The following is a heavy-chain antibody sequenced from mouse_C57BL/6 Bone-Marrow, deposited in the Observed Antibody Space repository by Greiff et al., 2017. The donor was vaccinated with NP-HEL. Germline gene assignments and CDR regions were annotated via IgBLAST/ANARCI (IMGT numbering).Heavy chain of an antibody. D-gene: IGHD1-1*01. CDR3: ARYYYGSRGWYFDV. V-gene: IGHV1-72*01. Sequence: VQLQQPGADLVKPGASVKLSCKASGYTFTSSWMHWVKQRPGRGLEWIGRIDPTSGGTKFNEKFKTKATLTVDKPSSTAYMQLSSLTSEDSAVYYCARYYYGSRGWYFDVWGTGTTVTVSS. J-gene: IGHJ1*03. CDR2: IDPTSGGT. CDR1: GYTFTSSW.